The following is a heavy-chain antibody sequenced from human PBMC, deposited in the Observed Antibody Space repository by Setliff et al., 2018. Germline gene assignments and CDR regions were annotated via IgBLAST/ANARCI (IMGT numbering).Heavy chain of an antibody. Sequence: SGPTLVNPTQTLTLTCTFSGFSLKTTGVGVGWIRQPPGKAPEWLALIYGNDDKRYSPSLKSRVTVTKDTSKSHVVLTMTNMDPLDTGTYYCAHRRYSNYIFWGKGTTVTVSS. D-gene: IGHD4-4*01. CDR3: AHRRYSNYIF. CDR2: IYGNDDK. V-gene: IGHV2-5*01. J-gene: IGHJ6*04. CDR1: GFSLKTTGVG.